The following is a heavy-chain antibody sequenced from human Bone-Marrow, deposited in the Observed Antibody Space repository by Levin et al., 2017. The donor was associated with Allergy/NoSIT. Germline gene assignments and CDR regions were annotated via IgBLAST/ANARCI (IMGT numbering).Heavy chain of an antibody. Sequence: SCKASGVTVSSNYMSWVRQAPGKGLEWVAVMYSGGMRYYADAVKGRFIISRDNSKNTLHLQMDSLRAEDTGVYYCARENGAGSYYYFALDVWGQGTTVTVSS. CDR3: ARENGAGSYYYFALDV. D-gene: IGHD2-8*01. V-gene: IGHV3-66*01. CDR1: GVTVSSNY. CDR2: MYSGGMR. J-gene: IGHJ6*02.